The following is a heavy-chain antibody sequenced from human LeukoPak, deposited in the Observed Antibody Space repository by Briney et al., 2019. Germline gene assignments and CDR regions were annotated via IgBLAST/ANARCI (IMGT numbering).Heavy chain of an antibody. V-gene: IGHV3-48*03. CDR3: AELGITMIGGV. Sequence: GGSLRLSCAASGFTFSSYEMNWVRQAPGKGLEWVSYISSSGSTIYYADSVKGRFTTSRDNAKNSLYLQMDSLRAEDTAVYYCAELGITMIGGVWGKGTTVTISS. J-gene: IGHJ6*04. D-gene: IGHD3-10*02. CDR1: GFTFSSYE. CDR2: ISSSGSTI.